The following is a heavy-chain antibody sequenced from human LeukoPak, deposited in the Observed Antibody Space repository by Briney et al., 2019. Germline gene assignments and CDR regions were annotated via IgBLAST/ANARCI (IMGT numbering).Heavy chain of an antibody. D-gene: IGHD3-10*01. CDR1: GGSISSGGYY. CDR2: IYYSGST. V-gene: IGHV4-31*03. J-gene: IGHJ4*02. Sequence: SETLSLTCTVSGGSISSGGYYWSWVRQHPGKGLEWIGYIYYSGSTYYNPSLKSRVTISVDTSKNQFSLKLSSVTAADTAVYYCARAKMVRGVPPFDYWGQGTLVTVSS. CDR3: ARAKMVRGVPPFDY.